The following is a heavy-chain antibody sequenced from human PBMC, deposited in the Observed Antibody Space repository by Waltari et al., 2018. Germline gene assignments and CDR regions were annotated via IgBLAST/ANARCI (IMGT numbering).Heavy chain of an antibody. D-gene: IGHD3-22*01. CDR2: LGAWCVST. J-gene: IGHJ5*01. V-gene: IGHV3-23*01. CDR1: GFNFSSYV. Sequence: EVQLLESGGGLVQPGGSLTLSCAGSGFNFSSYVITWVRQPPGKGLEWVSGLGAWCVSTYYSDSLKGRFTISRDNSKSTVYLQMNSLTAEDTAVYYCAKPYDSSGYCYAPYNWLDSWGQGTLVTVSS. CDR3: AKPYDSSGYCYAPYNWLDS.